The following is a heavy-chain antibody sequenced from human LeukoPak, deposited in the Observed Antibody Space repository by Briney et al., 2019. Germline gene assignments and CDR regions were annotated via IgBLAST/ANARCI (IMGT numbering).Heavy chain of an antibody. CDR1: GYTFTGYY. CDR3: AKKAYCSGGSCYSNWFDP. Sequence: ASVKVSCKASGYTFTGYYMHWVRQAPGQGLEWIGWINPNSGGTNYAQKFQGRVTMTRDTSISTAYMELSRLRSDDTAVYYCAKKAYCSGGSCYSNWFDPWGQGTLVTVSS. V-gene: IGHV1-2*02. CDR2: INPNSGGT. D-gene: IGHD2-15*01. J-gene: IGHJ5*02.